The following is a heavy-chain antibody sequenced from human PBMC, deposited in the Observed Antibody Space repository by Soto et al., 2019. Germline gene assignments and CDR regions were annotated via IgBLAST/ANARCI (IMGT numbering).Heavy chain of an antibody. CDR1: GFTLSSYD. CDR3: ARGQRAEAGSWYFDS. CDR2: IGVPGDP. J-gene: IGHJ4*02. Sequence: EVQLVESGGGLVQPGGSLRLSCAASGFTLSSYDMHWVRQAAGKTLEWVSAIGVPGDPFYPDPVKGRFTISRENARNSLYLQMNSLRAGDTAVYYCARGQRAEAGSWYFDSWGQGTLVTVSS. V-gene: IGHV3-13*05. D-gene: IGHD6-13*01.